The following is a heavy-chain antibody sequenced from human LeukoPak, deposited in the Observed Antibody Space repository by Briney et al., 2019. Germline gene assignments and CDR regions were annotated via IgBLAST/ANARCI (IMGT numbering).Heavy chain of an antibody. J-gene: IGHJ6*02. CDR3: GGPGASDYGMDV. Sequence: SGGSLRLSCLASGLTFSSYSMNWVRQAPGKGLEWVSSISSSSFYIYYADSEKGRFTISRDNANNSLYLQMNSLRAEDTAVYYCGGPGASDYGMDVWGQGTTVTVSS. D-gene: IGHD3-10*01. CDR1: GLTFSSYS. V-gene: IGHV3-21*01. CDR2: ISSSSFYI.